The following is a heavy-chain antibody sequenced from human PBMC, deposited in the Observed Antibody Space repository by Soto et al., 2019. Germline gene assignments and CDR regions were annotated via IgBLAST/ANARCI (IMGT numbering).Heavy chain of an antibody. CDR1: GFTFNVYP. D-gene: IGHD3-3*01. CDR2: ISYDGRNE. J-gene: IGHJ5*02. CDR3: ARGPYAQRFLGYLVLIA. Sequence: QVQLMESGGSVVQPGRSLRLSCATSGFTFNVYPMHWVRQAPGKGLEWVAVISYDGRNEYYADSVKARFTISRDNSRNTLYLQMNSLRPEDTAVYYCARGPYAQRFLGYLVLIAWGQGTLVTVSS. V-gene: IGHV3-30*04.